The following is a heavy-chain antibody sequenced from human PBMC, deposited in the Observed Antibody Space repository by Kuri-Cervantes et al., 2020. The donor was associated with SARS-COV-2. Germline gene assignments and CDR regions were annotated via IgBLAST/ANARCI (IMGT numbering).Heavy chain of an antibody. V-gene: IGHV3-73*01. CDR2: VRGKANNYAT. CDR3: TTLIDY. CDR1: GFLFSDSA. J-gene: IGHJ4*02. Sequence: GGSLRLSCEVSGFLFSDSAIHWVRQASGKGLEWVGRVRGKANNYATAYAVSVKGRFTISRDDSKNMAYLRMNSLKTEDTAVYYCTTLIDYWGQGTLVTVSS.